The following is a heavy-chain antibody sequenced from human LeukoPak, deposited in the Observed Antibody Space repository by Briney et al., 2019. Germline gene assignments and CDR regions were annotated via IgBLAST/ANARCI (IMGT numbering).Heavy chain of an antibody. CDR1: GGSISSHY. V-gene: IGHV4-59*08. J-gene: IGHJ5*02. Sequence: PSEALSLTCTVSGGSISSHYWSWIRQPPGKGLEWIGYIYYSGSTNYNPSLKSRVTISVDTSKNQFSLKLSSVTAADTAVYYCARGIADRYKWFDPWGQGTLVTVSS. CDR3: ARGIADRYKWFDP. CDR2: IYYSGST. D-gene: IGHD6-13*01.